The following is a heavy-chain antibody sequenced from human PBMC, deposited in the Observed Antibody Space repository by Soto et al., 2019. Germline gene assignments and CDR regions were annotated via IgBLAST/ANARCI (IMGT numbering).Heavy chain of an antibody. J-gene: IGHJ4*02. CDR3: ARAMSASQVLLWTT. CDR2: ISSSSSTI. D-gene: IGHD3-10*01. CDR1: GFTFSSYS. Sequence: EVQLVESGGGLVQPGGSLRLSCAASGFTFSSYSMNWVRQAPGKGLEWVSYISSSSSTIYYADSVKGRFTISRDNAKNSLYLQMNSLRAEDTAVYYCARAMSASQVLLWTTWGQGTLVTVSS. V-gene: IGHV3-48*01.